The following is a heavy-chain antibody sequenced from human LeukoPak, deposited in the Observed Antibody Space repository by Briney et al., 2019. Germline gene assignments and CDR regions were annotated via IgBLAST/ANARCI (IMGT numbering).Heavy chain of an antibody. D-gene: IGHD6-13*01. CDR3: ARAAYSSTWYSRYFDL. CDR1: GFTFNTYG. J-gene: IGHJ2*01. V-gene: IGHV3-23*01. CDR2: ISGSGGAT. Sequence: GGSLRLSCAASGFTFNTYGMSWVRQAPGKGLEWVSGISGSGGATYYADSVKGRFTISRENAKNSLYLQMNSLRAGDTAVYYCARAAYSSTWYSRYFDLWGRGTLVTVSS.